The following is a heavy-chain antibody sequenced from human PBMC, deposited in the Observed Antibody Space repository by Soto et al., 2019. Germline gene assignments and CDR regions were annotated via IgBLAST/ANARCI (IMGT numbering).Heavy chain of an antibody. V-gene: IGHV3-23*01. CDR2: ISGSGGTT. Sequence: GGSLRLSCAASGFTFSSYAMSWVRQAPGKGLEWVSAISGSGGTTYYPDSVKGRFTISRDNSKNTLYLQMNSLTAEDTAVYSCAKRRGVTPLFDYWGQGTLVTVSS. CDR1: GFTFSSYA. J-gene: IGHJ4*02. D-gene: IGHD4-4*01. CDR3: AKRRGVTPLFDY.